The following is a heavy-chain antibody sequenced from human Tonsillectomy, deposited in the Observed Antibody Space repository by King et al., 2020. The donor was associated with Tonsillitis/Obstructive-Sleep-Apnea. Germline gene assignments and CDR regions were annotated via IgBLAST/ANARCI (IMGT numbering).Heavy chain of an antibody. D-gene: IGHD6-13*01. CDR2: IYYSGST. CDR1: GGSISSYY. CDR3: AREGYSGTGGGVDY. V-gene: IGHV4-59*01. Sequence: QLQESGPGLVKPSETLSLTCTVSGGSISSYYWSWIRQPPGKGLEWIGYIYYSGSTNYNPSLKSRVTISVDTSKNQFSLKLSSVTAADTAVYYCAREGYSGTGGGVDYWGQGTLVTVSS. J-gene: IGHJ4*02.